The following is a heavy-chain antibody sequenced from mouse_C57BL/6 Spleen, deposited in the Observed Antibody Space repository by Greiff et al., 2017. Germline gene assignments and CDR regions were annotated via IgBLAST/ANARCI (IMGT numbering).Heavy chain of an antibody. J-gene: IGHJ1*03. CDR2: ISDGGSYT. V-gene: IGHV5-4*01. Sequence: EVQGVESGGGLVKPGGSLKLSCAASGFTFSSYAMSWVRQTPEKRLEWVATISDGGSYTYYPDNVKGRFTISRDNAKNNLYLQMSHLKSEDTAMYYCASWYFDVWGTGTTVTV. CDR1: GFTFSSYA. CDR3: ASWYFDV.